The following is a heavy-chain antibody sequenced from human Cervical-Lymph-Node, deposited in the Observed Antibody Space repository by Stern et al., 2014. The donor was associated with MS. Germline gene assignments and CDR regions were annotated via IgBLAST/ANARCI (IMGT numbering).Heavy chain of an antibody. CDR3: ARHRGYNFDSSLLKKWFDP. V-gene: IGHV5-51*01. D-gene: IGHD6-19*01. CDR1: GYSFTGAW. J-gene: IGHJ5*02. CDR2: IYPGDSDT. Sequence: EVQLVESGAEVKKPGESLKISCQGSGYSFTGAWIGWVRQKPGQGLEWMGLIYPGDSDTKYNPSSQGRVPFSADKSISTAYLHWTHLQVSDTATYYCARHRGYNFDSSLLKKWFDPWGQGTLVTVSS.